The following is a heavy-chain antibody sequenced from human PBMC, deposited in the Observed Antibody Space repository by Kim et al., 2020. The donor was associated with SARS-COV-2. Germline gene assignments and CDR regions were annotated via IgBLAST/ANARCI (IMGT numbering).Heavy chain of an antibody. CDR3: ARVRSSFVWGYFDY. D-gene: IGHD6-6*01. V-gene: IGHV4-34*01. J-gene: IGHJ4*02. CDR1: GGSFSGYY. Sequence: SETLSLTCAVYGGSFSGYYWSWIRQPPGKGLEWIGEINHSGSTNYNPSLKSRVTISVDTSKNQFSLKLSSVTAADTAVYYCARVRSSFVWGYFDYWGQGTLVTVSS. CDR2: INHSGST.